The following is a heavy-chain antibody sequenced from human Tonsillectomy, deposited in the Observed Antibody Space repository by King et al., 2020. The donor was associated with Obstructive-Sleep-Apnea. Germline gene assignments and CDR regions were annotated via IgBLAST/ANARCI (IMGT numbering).Heavy chain of an antibody. CDR3: AKDYYDSSAYYSYYYYDMDV. CDR2: ISYDGSNK. V-gene: IGHV3-30*18. J-gene: IGHJ6*02. D-gene: IGHD3-22*01. Sequence: VQLVESGGGVVQPGRSLRLSCAASGFTFSSHGMHWVRQGPGKGLEWVAVISYDGSNKYHADSVKGRFTISRDNSKNTLYLQMNSLRAEDTAVYYCAKDYYDSSAYYSYYYYDMDVWGQGTTVTVSS. CDR1: GFTFSSHG.